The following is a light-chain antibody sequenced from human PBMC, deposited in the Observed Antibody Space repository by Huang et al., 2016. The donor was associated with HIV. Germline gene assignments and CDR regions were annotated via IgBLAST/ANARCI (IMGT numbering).Light chain of an antibody. CDR1: QNIRGY. CDR2: TAA. CDR3: QQSYSTPL. V-gene: IGKV1-39*01. J-gene: IGKJ3*01. Sequence: DIHMTQSPSSVSASVGDRVTITCRASQNIRGYLNWYQVKPGKAPKLVVYTAASLHSGVPSRFSGSGSWTDFTLTISSLQPEDFATYYCQQSYSTPLFGPGTKVEIK.